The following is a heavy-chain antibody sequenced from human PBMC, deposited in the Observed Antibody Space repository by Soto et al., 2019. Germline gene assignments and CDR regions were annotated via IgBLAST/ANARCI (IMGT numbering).Heavy chain of an antibody. Sequence: QVQLVESGGGVVQTGRSLRLSCAASGFTFTSYGMHWVRQAPGKGLEWVAVTPYDGIKKYYTDSVKGRFTISRDNSKNTLHLQMTSLRSEDTAVYYCVTGRESSHSYGRDVWGQGTTVTVSS. J-gene: IGHJ6*01. V-gene: IGHV3-30*03. CDR2: TPYDGIKK. D-gene: IGHD3-16*01. CDR3: VTGRESSHSYGRDV. CDR1: GFTFTSYG.